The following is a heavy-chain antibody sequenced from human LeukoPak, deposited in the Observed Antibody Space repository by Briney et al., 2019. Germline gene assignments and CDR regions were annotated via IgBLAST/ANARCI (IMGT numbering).Heavy chain of an antibody. J-gene: IGHJ4*02. CDR3: AIRAGYSSGWSFGY. V-gene: IGHV1-2*02. CDR2: INPNSGGT. CDR1: GYTFTGYY. Sequence: ASVKVSCKASGYTFTGYYMHWVRQAPGQGLEWMGWINPNSGGTNYAQKFQGRVTMTRDTSISTAYMVLSRLRSDDTAVYYCAIRAGYSSGWSFGYWGQGTLVTVSS. D-gene: IGHD6-19*01.